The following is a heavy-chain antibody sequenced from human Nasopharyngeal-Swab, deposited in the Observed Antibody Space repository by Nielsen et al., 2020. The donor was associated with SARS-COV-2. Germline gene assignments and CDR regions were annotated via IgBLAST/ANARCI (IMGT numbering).Heavy chain of an antibody. D-gene: IGHD6-19*01. CDR1: DFTFVDYA. Sequence: GGSLRLSFVASDFTFVDYARPWVRQRPGKGLGWLPGFSWKRKNTDYPASVKGRFTISRDNANNYLYLQMNSLRPEDTALYFCAKAKYFGDGSSGWYSAFDLWGQGTMVTVSS. V-gene: IGHV3-9*01. CDR2: FSWKRKNT. CDR3: AKAKYFGDGSSGWYSAFDL. J-gene: IGHJ3*01.